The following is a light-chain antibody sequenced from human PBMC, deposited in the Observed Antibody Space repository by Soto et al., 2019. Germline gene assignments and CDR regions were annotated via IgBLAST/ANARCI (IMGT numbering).Light chain of an antibody. CDR2: DDT. CDR3: YSTDSSGKSRGV. Sequence: SYELTQPPSVSVSPGQTARITCSGDLLSKKYAYWYQQKSGRAPVLVIHDDTKRPSGIPERFSGSSSGTMATLTISGAHVEDEDDYYYYSTDSSGKSRGVFGGGTKLTVL. J-gene: IGLJ3*02. V-gene: IGLV3-10*03. CDR1: LLSKKY.